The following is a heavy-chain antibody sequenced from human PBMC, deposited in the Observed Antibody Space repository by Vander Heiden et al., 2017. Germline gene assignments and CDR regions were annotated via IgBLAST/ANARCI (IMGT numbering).Heavy chain of an antibody. Sequence: QLQQSRPGLAKPSQTLSLTCAMSGDSFSSNSVAWNWIRQSPSRGLEWLGRTYYRSKWYNEYAVSVKSRITINADTSKNQFSLQLNSVTPEDTAVYYCTRGRASAFDIWGQGTMVTVSS. CDR3: TRGRASAFDI. J-gene: IGHJ3*02. CDR1: GDSFSSNSVA. CDR2: TYYRSKWYN. V-gene: IGHV6-1*01.